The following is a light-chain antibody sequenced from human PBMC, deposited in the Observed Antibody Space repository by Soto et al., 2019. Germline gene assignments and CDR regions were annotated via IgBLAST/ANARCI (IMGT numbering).Light chain of an antibody. Sequence: DIQMTQSPSSLSPSLGDTVTITCRASQAIGNKLNWYHQKPGKAPHLLIFETSHLETGVPSRLSGTESGTDCSIIISRLQPEDVGKYYCQQYYALPYTFGPGTKVDI. J-gene: IGKJ3*01. CDR3: QQYYALPYT. V-gene: IGKV1-33*01. CDR2: ETS. CDR1: QAIGNK.